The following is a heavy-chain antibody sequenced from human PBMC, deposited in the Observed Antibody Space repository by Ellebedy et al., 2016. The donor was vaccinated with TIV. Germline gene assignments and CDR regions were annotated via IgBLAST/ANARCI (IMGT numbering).Heavy chain of an antibody. CDR2: IYNGGSS. J-gene: IGHJ4*02. V-gene: IGHV4-4*02. CDR3: ARVSNIKGADY. D-gene: IGHD2/OR15-2a*01. CDR1: GDFLSSLHC. Sequence: SETLSLTCTVSGDFLSSLHCWRWVRQPPGKGLEWIGEIYNGGSSNYNPSLKGRVSISVDQSKSQFSLELTSVTAADTAVYYCARVSNIKGADYWGQGTLVTVSS.